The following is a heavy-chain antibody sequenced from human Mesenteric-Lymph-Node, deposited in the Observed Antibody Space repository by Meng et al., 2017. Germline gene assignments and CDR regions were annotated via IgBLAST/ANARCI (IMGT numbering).Heavy chain of an antibody. CDR1: GVSLSSDSW. J-gene: IGHJ4*02. V-gene: IGHV4-4*02. Sequence: QGELSESGPGWVEPSGTLSLTCTVVGVSLSSDSWWSWVGQPPGKGREWIGEVYHRGDTNYNPSLKSRVVISVDRSKNQFSLNLRSVTAADTAVYYCARVGQWLPINYWGQGTLVTVSS. CDR2: VYHRGDT. D-gene: IGHD6-19*01. CDR3: ARVGQWLPINY.